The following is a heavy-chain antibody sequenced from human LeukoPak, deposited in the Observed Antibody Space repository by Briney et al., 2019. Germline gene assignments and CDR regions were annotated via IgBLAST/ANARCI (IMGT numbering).Heavy chain of an antibody. V-gene: IGHV1-18*01. CDR1: GYTFTSYG. D-gene: IGHD4-17*01. CDR3: ARDRDYGDYVLGY. J-gene: IGHJ4*02. Sequence: ASVKVSCKASGYTFTSYGISWVRQAPGQGLEWMGWISAYSGNTNYAQKFQGRVTMTTDTSISTAYMELSRLRSDDTAVYYCARDRDYGDYVLGYWGQGTLVTVSS. CDR2: ISAYSGNT.